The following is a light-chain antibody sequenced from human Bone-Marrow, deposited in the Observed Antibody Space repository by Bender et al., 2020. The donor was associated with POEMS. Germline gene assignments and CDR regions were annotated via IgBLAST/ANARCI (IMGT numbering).Light chain of an antibody. J-gene: IGLJ3*02. CDR3: AAWDDTLEAWV. CDR2: SSH. V-gene: IGLV1-44*01. CDR1: SSNIGAHA. Sequence: QSVLTQPPSASGTPGQRVTISCSGGSSNIGAHAVNWYQHLPGTAPKLLIYSSHRRPSEVPDRFSGSRSGTSASLAISGLQSEDEADYYCAAWDDTLEAWVFGGGTKLTVL.